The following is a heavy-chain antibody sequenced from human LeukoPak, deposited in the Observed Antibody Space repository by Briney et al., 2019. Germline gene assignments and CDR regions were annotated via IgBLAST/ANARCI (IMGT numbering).Heavy chain of an antibody. J-gene: IGHJ6*04. CDR1: GLIFSNYW. CDR2: INQDASEK. V-gene: IGHV3-7*01. Sequence: GGSLRLSCVASGLIFSNYWMGWVRQAPGKGLEWVASINQDASEKYYVDSVKGRFTISRDNAKNSLYLHMNSLRVEDTAVYYCAELGITMIGGVWGKGTTVTISS. CDR3: AELGITMIGGV. D-gene: IGHD3-10*02.